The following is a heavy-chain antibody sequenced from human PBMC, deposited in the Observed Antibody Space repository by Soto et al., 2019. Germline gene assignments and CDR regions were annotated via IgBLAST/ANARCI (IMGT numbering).Heavy chain of an antibody. V-gene: IGHV2-5*04. D-gene: IGHD1-1*01. CDR3: VYRKGAATGTGNWFDP. CDR1: GFSLSTNGVA. Sequence: SGPTLVNPTETLTLTCTFSGFSLSTNGVAVGWIRQPPGKALEWLGLFYWDDDKRHSPSLEGRLTITRDTSENQVVLTMTNMDPVDAGTYYCVYRKGAATGTGNWFDPWGQGIPVTVSS. CDR2: FYWDDDK. J-gene: IGHJ5*02.